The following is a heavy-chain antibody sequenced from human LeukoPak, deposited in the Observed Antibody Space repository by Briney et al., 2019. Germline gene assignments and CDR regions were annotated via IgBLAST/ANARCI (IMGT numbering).Heavy chain of an antibody. Sequence: GASVKVSCKASGYTFTGYHMHWVRQAPGQGLEWMGRINPNSGDTNYAQEFLGRVTMTRDTSISTAYMELSRLRSDDTAVYYCARGSIAARSCTDYWGRGTLVTVSS. V-gene: IGHV1-2*06. CDR3: ARGSIAARSCTDY. J-gene: IGHJ4*02. CDR1: GYTFTGYH. D-gene: IGHD6-6*01. CDR2: INPNSGDT.